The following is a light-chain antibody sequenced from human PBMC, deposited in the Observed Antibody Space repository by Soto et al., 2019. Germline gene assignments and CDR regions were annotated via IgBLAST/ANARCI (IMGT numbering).Light chain of an antibody. CDR1: QSLTTW. J-gene: IGKJ1*01. CDR2: AAS. CDR3: QQTDSFPRT. Sequence: DIQMTQSPSSLSASVGDRVTITCRASQSLTTWLAWYQHKPGKAPKLLIYAASSLQTGVPSRFSGSRSGTDFALTISSLQRDDFATYYCQQTDSFPRTFGQGTKVDIK. V-gene: IGKV1-39*01.